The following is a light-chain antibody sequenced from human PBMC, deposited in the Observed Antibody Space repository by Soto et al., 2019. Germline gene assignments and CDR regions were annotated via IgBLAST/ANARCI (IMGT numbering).Light chain of an antibody. CDR3: SSYTSSSVV. CDR2: DVS. CDR1: SSDVGGYNY. Sequence: QSALTQPASVSGSPGQSINISCTGTSSDVGGYNYVSWYQQHPGKAPKLMIYDVSNRPSGVSNRFSGSKSGNTASLTISGLQAEDEADYYCSSYTSSSVVFGTGTKLTVL. V-gene: IGLV2-14*01. J-gene: IGLJ1*01.